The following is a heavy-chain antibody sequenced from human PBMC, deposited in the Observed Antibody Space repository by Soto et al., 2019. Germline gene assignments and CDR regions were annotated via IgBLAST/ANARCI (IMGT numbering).Heavy chain of an antibody. Sequence: EVQLVQSGAEVKKPGESLKISCKGSGYVFTNYWIGWVRQMPGKGLEWMGVVNPGDSDTRYSPSFQGHVSISADKSISTAYLQWNSLMASDTAMYFCAKFGSGPYFETWGLGTLVTVSS. V-gene: IGHV5-51*03. CDR3: AKFGSGPYFET. CDR2: VNPGDSDT. J-gene: IGHJ4*02. D-gene: IGHD3-10*01. CDR1: GYVFTNYW.